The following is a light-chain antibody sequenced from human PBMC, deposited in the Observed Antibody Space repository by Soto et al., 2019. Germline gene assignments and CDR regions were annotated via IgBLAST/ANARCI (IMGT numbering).Light chain of an antibody. J-gene: IGKJ1*01. CDR3: QQYASSWT. V-gene: IGKV3-20*01. Sequence: EIVLTQSPGTLALSPGERATLSCWASQTVSNNYLAWYQQKPGQAPRLLIYGSSIMATAIPDRFSSSGSGEDFNLNISTLEHEDFTLYLCQQYASSWTFGQGTQVDIK. CDR1: QTVSNNY. CDR2: GSS.